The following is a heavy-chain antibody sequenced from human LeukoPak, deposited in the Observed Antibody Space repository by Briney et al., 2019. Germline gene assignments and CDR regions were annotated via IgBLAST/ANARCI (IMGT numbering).Heavy chain of an antibody. V-gene: IGHV4-59*01. D-gene: IGHD6-6*01. CDR2: IYYSGST. CDR3: ARAFKGKSIAARRNAFDI. CDR1: GGSISSYY. J-gene: IGHJ3*02. Sequence: PSETLSLTCTVSGGSISSYYWSWIRQPPGKGLEWIGYIYYSGSTNYNPSLKSRVTISVDTSKNQFSLKLSSVTAADTAVYYCARAFKGKSIAARRNAFDIWGQGTMVTVSS.